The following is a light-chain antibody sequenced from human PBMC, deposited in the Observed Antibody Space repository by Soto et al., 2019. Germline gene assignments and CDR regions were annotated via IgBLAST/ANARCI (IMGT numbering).Light chain of an antibody. Sequence: DIQMTQSPSSLSASVGDRVTITCRASQGIANSLAWFQQKPGKAPRLLIYGAVYLQSGAPSKFSGSASGTDFTLTISSLLPEDFATYYCQQYKSYPLTFGQGTKLEIK. CDR3: QQYKSYPLT. CDR2: GAV. J-gene: IGKJ2*01. V-gene: IGKV1-16*02. CDR1: QGIANS.